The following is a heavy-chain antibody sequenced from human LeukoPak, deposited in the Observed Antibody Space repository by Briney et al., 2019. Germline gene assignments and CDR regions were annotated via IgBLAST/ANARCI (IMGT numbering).Heavy chain of an antibody. J-gene: IGHJ6*02. CDR1: GGTFSSYA. CDR3: ARGTQLLNYYGMDV. CDR2: IIPIFGTA. D-gene: IGHD2-2*01. Sequence: ASVKVSCKASGGTFSSYAISWVRQAPGQGLEWMGGIIPIFGTATYAQKFQGRVTITADESTSTAYMELSSLRSEDTAVYYCARGTQLLNYYGMDVWGQGTTVTVSS. V-gene: IGHV1-69*13.